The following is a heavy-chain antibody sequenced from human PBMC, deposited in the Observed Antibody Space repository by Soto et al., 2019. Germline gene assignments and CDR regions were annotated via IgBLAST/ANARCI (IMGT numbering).Heavy chain of an antibody. J-gene: IGHJ5*02. Sequence: QVQLQESGPGLVKPSQTLSLTCTVSGASISSGGYYWSWIRQHPGKGLEWIGYIYYSGSTYYNPSLKSRVTISVDTAKNQFSLKLSFVTAADTAVYYCARGSYYDSSGYYGPWGQGTLVTVSS. D-gene: IGHD3-22*01. CDR1: GASISSGGYY. CDR2: IYYSGST. CDR3: ARGSYYDSSGYYGP. V-gene: IGHV4-31*03.